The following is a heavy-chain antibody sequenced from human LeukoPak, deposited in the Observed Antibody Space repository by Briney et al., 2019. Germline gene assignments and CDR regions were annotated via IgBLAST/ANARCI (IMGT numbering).Heavy chain of an antibody. J-gene: IGHJ4*02. D-gene: IGHD7-27*01. CDR1: GGSISRYY. V-gene: IGHV4-4*07. Sequence: PSETLSLTCTVSGGSISRYYWSWIRQPAGEGLEWIGRIYASGSGSTNYNPSLKSRVTMSVDTSKNQFSLKLTSVTAADTAVYYCARHFPSGDYPLDYWGQGTLVTVSS. CDR2: IYASGSGST. CDR3: ARHFPSGDYPLDY.